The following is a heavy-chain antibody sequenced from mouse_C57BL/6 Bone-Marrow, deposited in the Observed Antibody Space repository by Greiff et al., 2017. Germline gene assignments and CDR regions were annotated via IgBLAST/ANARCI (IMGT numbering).Heavy chain of an antibody. J-gene: IGHJ2*01. V-gene: IGHV1-55*01. Sequence: VQLQQPGAELVKPGASVKMSCKASGYTFTSYWITWVKQRPGQGLEWIGDIYPGSGSTNYNEKFKSKATLTVDTSSSTAYMQLSSLTSEDSAVYYCAREEAGTGYYFDYWGQGTTLTVSS. CDR1: GYTFTSYW. CDR2: IYPGSGST. CDR3: AREEAGTGYYFDY. D-gene: IGHD4-1*01.